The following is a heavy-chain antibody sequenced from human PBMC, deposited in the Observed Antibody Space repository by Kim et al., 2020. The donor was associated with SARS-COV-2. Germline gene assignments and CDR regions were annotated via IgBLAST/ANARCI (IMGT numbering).Heavy chain of an antibody. CDR3: ARRDSSGYYNWFDP. V-gene: IGHV4-59*08. J-gene: IGHJ5*02. Sequence: SETLSLTCTVSGGSMSSYYWSWIRQPPGKGLEWIGCIYYSGSANYNPSLKSRVTISVDTSKNQFSLKLTSVAAADTAVYYCARRDSSGYYNWFDPWGQGTLVTVSS. CDR2: IYYSGSA. D-gene: IGHD3-22*01. CDR1: GGSMSSYY.